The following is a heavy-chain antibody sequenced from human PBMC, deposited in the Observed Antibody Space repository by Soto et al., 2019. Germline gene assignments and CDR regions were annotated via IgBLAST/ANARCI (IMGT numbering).Heavy chain of an antibody. Sequence: ASVKVSCKASGGTFSSYAISWVRQAPGQGLEWMGGIIPIFGTANYAQKFQGRVTITADESTSTAYMELSSLRSEDTAVYYCARGPEYQLLQDPPVYFDYWGQGTLVTVSS. V-gene: IGHV1-69*13. CDR2: IIPIFGTA. CDR3: ARGPEYQLLQDPPVYFDY. CDR1: GGTFSSYA. D-gene: IGHD2-2*01. J-gene: IGHJ4*02.